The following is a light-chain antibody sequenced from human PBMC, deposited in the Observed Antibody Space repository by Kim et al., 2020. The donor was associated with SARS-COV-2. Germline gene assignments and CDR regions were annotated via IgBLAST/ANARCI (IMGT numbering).Light chain of an antibody. J-gene: IGLJ3*02. Sequence: QLVLTQSPSASASLGASVRLTCTLSSGRSTYAIAWHQQHPEKGPRYLMKLNSDGSHIKGDGIPDRFSGFSSGAERYLTISSLQSEDEADYYCQTWDTGIVVFGGGTQLTVL. CDR1: SGRSTYA. CDR3: QTWDTGIVV. CDR2: LNSDGSH. V-gene: IGLV4-69*01.